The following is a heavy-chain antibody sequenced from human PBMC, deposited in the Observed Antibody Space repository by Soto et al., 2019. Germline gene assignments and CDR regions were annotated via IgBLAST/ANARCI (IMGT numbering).Heavy chain of an antibody. J-gene: IGHJ4*02. V-gene: IGHV3-48*02. D-gene: IGHD3-3*01. Sequence: GGSLRLSCAASGFTFSSYSMNWVRQAPGKGLEWVSYISSSSSTIYYADSVKGRFTISRDNAKNSLYLQMNSLRDEDTAVYYCVWRRELDSEIDYWGQGTLVTVSS. CDR1: GFTFSSYS. CDR3: VWRRELDSEIDY. CDR2: ISSSSSTI.